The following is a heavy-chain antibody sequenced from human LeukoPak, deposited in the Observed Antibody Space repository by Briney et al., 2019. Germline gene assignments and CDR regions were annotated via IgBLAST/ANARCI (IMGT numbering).Heavy chain of an antibody. CDR2: VNPNSGGT. V-gene: IGHV1-2*02. CDR3: ARVIFGVPKASSWFDP. D-gene: IGHD3-3*01. CDR1: GYTFTGYY. J-gene: IGHJ5*02. Sequence: ASVKVSCKASGYTFTGYYMHWVRQAPGQGLEWMGWVNPNSGGTNYAQKFQGRVTMTRDTSISTAYMELSRLRSDDTAVYYCARVIFGVPKASSWFDPWGQGTLVTVSS.